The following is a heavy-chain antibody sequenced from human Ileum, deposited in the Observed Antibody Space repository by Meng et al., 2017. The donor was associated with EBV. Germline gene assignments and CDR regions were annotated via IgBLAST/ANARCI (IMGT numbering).Heavy chain of an antibody. J-gene: IGHJ4*02. CDR1: GDSISNEHW. V-gene: IGHV4-4*02. CDR2: IHHTRGP. D-gene: IGHD2-8*01. Sequence: QAQCQESVPGLVGPSGTLSLTCSVSGDSISNEHWWSWVRQSPGKGLEWIGEIHHTRGPNYNPSLKSRVIISVDKSNNHFSLRLSAVTAADTAVYYCASNGAFSLDHWGQGTLVTVSS. CDR3: ASNGAFSLDH.